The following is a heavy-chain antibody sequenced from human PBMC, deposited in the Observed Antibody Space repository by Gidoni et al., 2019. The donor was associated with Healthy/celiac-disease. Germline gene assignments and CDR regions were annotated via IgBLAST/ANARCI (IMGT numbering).Heavy chain of an antibody. Sequence: QLQLQESGPGLVKPSETLSPTCTVSGGPFSSSSYYWGWIRQPPGKGLEWIGSIYYSGSTYYNPSLKSRVTISVDTSKNQFSLKLSSVTAADTAVYYCARHRSYHPVFIVWGQGTMVTVSS. CDR1: GGPFSSSSYY. J-gene: IGHJ3*01. V-gene: IGHV4-39*01. CDR3: ARHRSYHPVFIV. CDR2: IYYSGST. D-gene: IGHD1-26*01.